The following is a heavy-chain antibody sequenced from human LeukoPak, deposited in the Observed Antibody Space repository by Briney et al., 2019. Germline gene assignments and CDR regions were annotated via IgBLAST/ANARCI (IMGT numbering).Heavy chain of an antibody. CDR2: ISGRGDNT. CDR1: GFTFSSYA. D-gene: IGHD6-19*01. Sequence: GGSLRLSCAASGFTFSSYAMSWVRQAPGKGLEWVSGISGRGDNTYYADSVKGQFTISRDNSKNTLYLQMNSLRAEDTAVYYCAKEYSSGHWGQGTLVTVSS. J-gene: IGHJ4*02. CDR3: AKEYSSGH. V-gene: IGHV3-23*01.